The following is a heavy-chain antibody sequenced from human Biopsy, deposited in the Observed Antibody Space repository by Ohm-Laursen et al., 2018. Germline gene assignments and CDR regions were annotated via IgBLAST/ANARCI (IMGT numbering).Heavy chain of an antibody. CDR1: GDSIRSYY. J-gene: IGHJ6*02. CDR3: ARDRRGDSYMDV. V-gene: IGHV4-59*01. CDR2: AYFTGST. Sequence: GTLSLTCSVSGDSIRSYYWSWIRQTPEKGLEWIGHAYFTGSTNSSPSLKSRVTISVDTSRGRFSLTLSSVTAADTAIYYCARDRRGDSYMDVWGQGTTVTVSS. D-gene: IGHD2-15*01.